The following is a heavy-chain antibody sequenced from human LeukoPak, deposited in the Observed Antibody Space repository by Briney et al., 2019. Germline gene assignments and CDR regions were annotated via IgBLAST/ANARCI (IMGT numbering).Heavy chain of an antibody. CDR3: ARVTATTGIRYFDY. D-gene: IGHD6-13*01. CDR2: IYYSGSA. CDR1: GSSISIYY. V-gene: IGHV4-59*01. Sequence: SETLSLTCTVSGSSISIYYWSWIRQPPGKGLEWIGYIYYSGSANHNPSLKSRVTISVDTSKNQFSLKLSSVTAADTAVYYCARVTATTGIRYFDYWGQGTLVTVSS. J-gene: IGHJ4*02.